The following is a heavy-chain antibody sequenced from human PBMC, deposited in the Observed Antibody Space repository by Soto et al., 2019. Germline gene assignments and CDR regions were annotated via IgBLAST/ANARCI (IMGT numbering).Heavy chain of an antibody. CDR3: TRDASRDSSARGWFEP. V-gene: IGHV3-21*01. CDR2: ISSNSAYI. J-gene: IGHJ5*02. D-gene: IGHD6-13*01. Sequence: PGGSLRLSCAASGFPFRSFTMNWVRQAPGKGLEWVSTISSNSAYIYYTDALRGRFTISRDXAKNSLHLQMNSLRAEDTAVYYCTRDASRDSSARGWFEPWGPGT. CDR1: GFPFRSFT.